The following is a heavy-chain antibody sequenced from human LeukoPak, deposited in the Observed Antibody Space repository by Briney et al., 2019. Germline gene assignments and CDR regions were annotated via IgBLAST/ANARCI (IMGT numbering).Heavy chain of an antibody. CDR1: GFTVSSNF. CDR2: IYSGGST. CDR3: ALGLVTDY. V-gene: IGHV3-66*01. Sequence: GSLRLSCAASGFTVSSNFMSWVRQAPGKGLEWVSVIYSGGSTYYADSVKGRFTISRDNSKNTLYLQVNSLRVEDTAVYYCALGLVTDYWGQGTLVTVSS. J-gene: IGHJ4*02. D-gene: IGHD3-9*01.